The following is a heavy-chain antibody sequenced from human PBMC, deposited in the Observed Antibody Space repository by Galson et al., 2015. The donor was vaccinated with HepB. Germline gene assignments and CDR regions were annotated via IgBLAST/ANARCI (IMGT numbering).Heavy chain of an antibody. V-gene: IGHV3-15*01. CDR3: TVEWYCNNTRCYYFGMDV. D-gene: IGHD1/OR15-1a*01. J-gene: IGHJ6*02. CDR1: GFTLSNAW. CDR2: IKTKNDGATT. Sequence: SLRLSCEASGFTLSNAWMSWVRQAPGQGLEWVGRIKTKNDGATTDYDAHVKGRVTISRDDSENKLFLQVNSLKTEDTAVYHCTVEWYCNNTRCYYFGMDVWGQGTTVTVSS.